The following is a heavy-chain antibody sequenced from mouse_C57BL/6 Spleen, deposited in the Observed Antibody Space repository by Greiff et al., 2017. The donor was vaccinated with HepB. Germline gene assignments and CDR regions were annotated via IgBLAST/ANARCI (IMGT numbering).Heavy chain of an antibody. Sequence: QVQLQQSGAELVKPGASVKLSCKASGYTFTSYWMHWVKQRPGQGLEWIGMIHPNSGSTNYNEKFKSKATLTVDKSSSTAYMQLSSLTSEDSAVYYCARDGRYYFDYWGQGTTLTVSS. CDR2: IHPNSGST. D-gene: IGHD2-3*01. CDR1: GYTFTSYW. V-gene: IGHV1-64*01. CDR3: ARDGRYYFDY. J-gene: IGHJ2*01.